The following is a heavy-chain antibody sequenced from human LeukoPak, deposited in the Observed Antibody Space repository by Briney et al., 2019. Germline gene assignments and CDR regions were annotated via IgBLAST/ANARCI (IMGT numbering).Heavy chain of an antibody. V-gene: IGHV3-21*06. CDR3: AILWDYFDY. CDR1: GFTFSSYW. CDR2: ISSTSSYI. J-gene: IGHJ4*02. D-gene: IGHD7-27*01. Sequence: PGGSLRLSCAASGFTFSSYWMHWVRQAPGKGLEWVSFISSTSSYIYYADSVKGRFTISRDNAKNSLYLQMNSLRAEDTAVYYCAILWDYFDYWGQGTLVTVSS.